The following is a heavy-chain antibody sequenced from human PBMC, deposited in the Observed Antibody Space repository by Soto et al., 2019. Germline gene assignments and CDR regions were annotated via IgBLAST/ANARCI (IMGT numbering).Heavy chain of an antibody. V-gene: IGHV4-59*01. J-gene: IGHJ6*02. CDR2: IYYSGST. CDR1: GGSISSYY. Sequence: PSETLSLTCTVSGGSISSYYWSWIRQPPGKGLEWIGYIYYSGSTNYNPSLKSRVTISVDTSKNQFSLKLSSVTAADTAVYYCASSGYDSYYGMDVWGQGTTVTVSS. D-gene: IGHD5-12*01. CDR3: ASSGYDSYYGMDV.